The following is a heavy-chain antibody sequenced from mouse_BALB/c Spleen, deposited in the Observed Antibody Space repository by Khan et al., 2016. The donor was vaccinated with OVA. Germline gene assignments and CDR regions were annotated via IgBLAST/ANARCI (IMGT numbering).Heavy chain of an antibody. J-gene: IGHJ4*01. CDR1: GYTFTNYG. Sequence: SGPELKKPGETVKISCKASGYTFTNYGMNWVQQSPGKALKWMGWINTYTGEPTYADDFKGRFAFSLETSASTAYLQINNLKNEDTATYFCARPPYFSYTLDYWGQGTSVTVSS. D-gene: IGHD2-10*01. CDR2: INTYTGEP. V-gene: IGHV9-3-1*01. CDR3: ARPPYFSYTLDY.